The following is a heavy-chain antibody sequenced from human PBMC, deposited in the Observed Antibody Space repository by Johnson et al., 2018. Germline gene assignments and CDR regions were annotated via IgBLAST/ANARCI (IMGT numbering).Heavy chain of an antibody. D-gene: IGHD6-13*01. Sequence: EVQLLESGAEVKKPGESLKISCKGSGYSFNDYWIAWVRQMPGKGLEWMGITHPDRSDTRYSPSLQGQVTISADKSTNIPYVQWHSLRASDTGMYYCARHRAAGGGDYYGMDVWGQGTTVTVSS. V-gene: IGHV5-51*01. CDR2: THPDRSDT. J-gene: IGHJ6*02. CDR3: ARHRAAGGGDYYGMDV. CDR1: GYSFNDYW.